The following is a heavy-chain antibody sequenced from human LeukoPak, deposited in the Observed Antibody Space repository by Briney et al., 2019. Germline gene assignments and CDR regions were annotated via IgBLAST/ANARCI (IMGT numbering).Heavy chain of an antibody. Sequence: ASVKVSCKASGGTFSSYAISWVRQAPGQGLEWMGGIIPIFGTANYAQKFQGRVTITTDESTSTAYMELSSLRSEDTAVYYCARSPEDYGSIDYWGQGTLVTVSS. CDR1: GGTFSSYA. V-gene: IGHV1-69*05. CDR2: IIPIFGTA. D-gene: IGHD3-10*01. J-gene: IGHJ4*02. CDR3: ARSPEDYGSIDY.